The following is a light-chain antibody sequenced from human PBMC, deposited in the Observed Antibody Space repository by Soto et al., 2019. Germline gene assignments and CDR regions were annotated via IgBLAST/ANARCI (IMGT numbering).Light chain of an antibody. Sequence: DIVMTQSPDSLAVSLGERATINCKSSQNVFYSSNNKNYLAWYQQKPGQPPKLLIYWASTRESGVPDRFSGSESGTDFTLTISSLQAEDVAVYYCQQYYSTPYTFGQGNKLEIK. CDR1: QNVFYSSNNKNY. CDR3: QQYYSTPYT. J-gene: IGKJ2*01. V-gene: IGKV4-1*01. CDR2: WAS.